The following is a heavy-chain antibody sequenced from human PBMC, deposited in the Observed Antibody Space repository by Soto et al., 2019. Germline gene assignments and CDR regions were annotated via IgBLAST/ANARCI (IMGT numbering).Heavy chain of an antibody. J-gene: IGHJ3*02. D-gene: IGHD6-19*01. CDR3: ASSVSSGWFDDAFDI. Sequence: PSETLSLTCTVSGGSISSYYWSWIRQPPGKGLEWIGYIYYSASTNYNPSLKSRVTISVDTSKNQFSLKLSSVTAADTAVYYCASSVSSGWFDDAFDIWGQGTMVTVSS. V-gene: IGHV4-59*01. CDR1: GGSISSYY. CDR2: IYYSAST.